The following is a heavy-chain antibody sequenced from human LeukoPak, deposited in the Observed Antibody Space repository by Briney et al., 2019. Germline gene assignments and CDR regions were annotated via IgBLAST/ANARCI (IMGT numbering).Heavy chain of an antibody. J-gene: IGHJ6*02. CDR2: IYSGGST. CDR3: ARISGSAFALYDMDV. Sequence: GGSLRLSCAASGFTVSSNYMSWVRQAPGKGLEWVSVIYSGGSTYYADSVKGRFTISRDNSKNTLYLQMNSRRAEDTAVYYCARISGSAFALYDMDVWGQGPTVTVSS. CDR1: GFTVSSNY. V-gene: IGHV3-66*01. D-gene: IGHD5-12*01.